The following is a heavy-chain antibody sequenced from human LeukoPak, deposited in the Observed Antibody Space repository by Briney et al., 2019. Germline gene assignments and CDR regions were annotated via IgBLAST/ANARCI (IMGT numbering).Heavy chain of an antibody. D-gene: IGHD3-3*01. CDR2: IIPIFGTA. CDR1: GGTFSSYA. J-gene: IGHJ6*03. CDR3: ARDLSGYDFWSGGYYYYYMDV. Sequence: ASVKVSCKASGGTFSSYAISWVRQAPGQGLEWMGGIIPIFGTANYAQKFQGRVTITADESTSTAYMELSSLRSEDTAVYYCARDLSGYDFWSGGYYYYYMDVWGKGTTVTVSS. V-gene: IGHV1-69*13.